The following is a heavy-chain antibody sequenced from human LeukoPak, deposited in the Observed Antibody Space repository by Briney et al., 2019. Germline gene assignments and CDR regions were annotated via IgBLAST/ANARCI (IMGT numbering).Heavy chain of an antibody. CDR1: GYTFTSYG. CDR3: ARRAYYYDSSGQTNDAFDI. V-gene: IGHV1-18*01. J-gene: IGHJ3*02. Sequence: ASVKVSCKASGYTFTSYGISWVRQAPGQGLEWMGWISAYNGNTNYAQKLQGRVTMTTDTSTSTAYMELRSLRSDDTAVYYCARRAYYYDSSGQTNDAFDIWGQGTMVTVSS. D-gene: IGHD3-22*01. CDR2: ISAYNGNT.